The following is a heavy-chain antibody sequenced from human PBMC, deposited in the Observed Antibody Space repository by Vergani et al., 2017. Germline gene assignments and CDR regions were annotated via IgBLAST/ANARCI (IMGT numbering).Heavy chain of an antibody. V-gene: IGHV1-69*01. J-gene: IGHJ5*02. CDR3: ARALYPSPAPIKPGLSGGSCYSP. CDR1: GGTFSSYA. D-gene: IGHD2-15*01. Sequence: QVQLVQSGAEVKKPGSSVKVSCKASGGTFSSYAISWVRQAPGQGLEWMGGIIPIFGTANYAQKLQGRVTITADESTSTAYMELSSLRSEDTAVYYCARALYPSPAPIKPGLSGGSCYSPWGQGTLVTVSS. CDR2: IIPIFGTA.